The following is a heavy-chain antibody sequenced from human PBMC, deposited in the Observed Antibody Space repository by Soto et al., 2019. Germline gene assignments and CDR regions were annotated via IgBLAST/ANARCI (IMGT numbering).Heavy chain of an antibody. CDR3: AKALRRGDDY. V-gene: IGHV3-23*01. D-gene: IGHD3-16*01. J-gene: IGHJ4*01. CDR2: ITANGGGT. CDR1: AFTFSNYA. Sequence: GGSLRLSCAASAFTFSNYAMTWVRQAPGKGLEYVSSITANGGGTYYADSVKGRFTISRDNSKNTLFLQMNSLRAEDTAVYYCAKALRRGDDYWGHGTLVTVSS.